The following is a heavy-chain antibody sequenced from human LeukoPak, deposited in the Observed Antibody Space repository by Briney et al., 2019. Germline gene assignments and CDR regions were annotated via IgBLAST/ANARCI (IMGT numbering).Heavy chain of an antibody. J-gene: IGHJ4*02. CDR1: GGSIGSSSYY. D-gene: IGHD6-13*01. Sequence: PSETLSLTCTVSGGSIGSSSYYWGWIRQPPGKGLEWIGSTYYSGSTYYNPSLKSRVTISVDTSKNQFSLKLSSVTAADTAVYYCARRSGSSWSYWGQGTLVTVSS. V-gene: IGHV4-39*01. CDR3: ARRSGSSWSY. CDR2: TYYSGST.